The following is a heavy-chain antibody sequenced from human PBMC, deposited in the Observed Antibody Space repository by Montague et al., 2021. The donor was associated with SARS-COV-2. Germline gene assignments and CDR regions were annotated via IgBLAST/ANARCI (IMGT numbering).Heavy chain of an antibody. CDR1: DASISTSNY. J-gene: IGHJ4*02. CDR3: ARDRNDGYDRFFDY. Sequence: SETLSLTCSVSDASISTSNYWGWLRQTPLKGLEWIASIHVTGTTXXKPXXXSRVTISVDTSKNQFSLKLTSLTAADTALYFCARDRNDGYDRFFDYWGQGTLVTVSS. CDR2: IHVTGTT. D-gene: IGHD5-12*01. V-gene: IGHV4-39*07.